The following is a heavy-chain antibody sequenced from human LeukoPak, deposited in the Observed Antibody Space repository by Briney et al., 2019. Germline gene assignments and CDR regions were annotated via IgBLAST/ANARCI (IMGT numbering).Heavy chain of an antibody. CDR3: ARVGSPDIVVVPAAAPSYYYYYMDV. D-gene: IGHD2-2*01. CDR1: GASISSGSYY. CDR2: IYTSGST. Sequence: SQTLSLTCTVSGASISSGSYYWSWIRQPAGKGLEWIGRIYTSGSTNYNPSLKSRVTMSVDTSKNQFSLKLSSVTAADTAVYYCARVGSPDIVVVPAAAPSYYYYYMDVWGKGTTVTVSS. J-gene: IGHJ6*03. V-gene: IGHV4-61*02.